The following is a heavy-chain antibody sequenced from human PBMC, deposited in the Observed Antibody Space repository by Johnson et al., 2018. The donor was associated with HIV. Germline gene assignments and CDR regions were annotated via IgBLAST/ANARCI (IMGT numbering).Heavy chain of an antibody. CDR2: IYSGGST. D-gene: IGHD5-12*01. Sequence: VQLVESGGGVVQPGRSLRLSCAASGFTFSSYAMHWVRQAPGKGLEWVAVIYSGGSTYYADSVKGRFTISRDNSKNTLYLQMNSLRAEDTAVYYVARDGGYIGYDWYAFDSWGQGTMVTVSS. V-gene: IGHV3-30*14. CDR3: ARDGGYIGYDWYAFDS. CDR1: GFTFSSYA. J-gene: IGHJ3*02.